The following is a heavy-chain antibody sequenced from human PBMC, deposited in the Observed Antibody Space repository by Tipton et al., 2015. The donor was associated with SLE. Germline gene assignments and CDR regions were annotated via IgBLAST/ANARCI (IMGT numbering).Heavy chain of an antibody. D-gene: IGHD6-13*01. CDR1: GGSISSGSYY. CDR2: IYYSGST. Sequence: TLSLTCTVSGGSISSGSYYWSWIRQPPGKGLEWIGYIYYSGSTNYNPSLKSRVTISIDTSKNQFSLKLSSVTAADTAVYYCARGNIASSGVPLDYWGQGTLVTVSS. J-gene: IGHJ4*02. V-gene: IGHV4-61*01. CDR3: ARGNIASSGVPLDY.